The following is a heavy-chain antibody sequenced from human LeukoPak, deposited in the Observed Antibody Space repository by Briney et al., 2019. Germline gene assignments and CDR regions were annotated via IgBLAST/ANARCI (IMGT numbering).Heavy chain of an antibody. Sequence: PSETLSLTCTVSGDSVSSGSYYCSWIRQPPGKGLEWIGHIYYSGSTNYNPSLKSRVTMSVDTSKNQFSLRLSSVTAADTAVYYCVRRVAAAGHFDYWGQGALVTVSS. J-gene: IGHJ4*02. D-gene: IGHD6-13*01. CDR1: GDSVSSGSYY. V-gene: IGHV4-61*01. CDR2: IYYSGST. CDR3: VRRVAAAGHFDY.